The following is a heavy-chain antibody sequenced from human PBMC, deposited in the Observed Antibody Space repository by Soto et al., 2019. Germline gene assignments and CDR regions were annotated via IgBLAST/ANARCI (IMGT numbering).Heavy chain of an antibody. D-gene: IGHD5-12*01. CDR2: ISYDGSNK. CDR1: GFTFSSYA. Sequence: QVQLVESGGGVVQPGRSLRLSCAASGFTFSSYAMHWVRQAPGKGLEWVAVISYDGSNKYYADSVKGRFTISRDNSKNXXYLQMNSLRAEDTAVYYCARVPVATIADYYYGMDVWGQGTTVTVSS. J-gene: IGHJ6*02. CDR3: ARVPVATIADYYYGMDV. V-gene: IGHV3-30-3*01.